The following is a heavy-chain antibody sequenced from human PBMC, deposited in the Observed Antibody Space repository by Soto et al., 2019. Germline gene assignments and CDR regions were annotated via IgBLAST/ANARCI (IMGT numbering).Heavy chain of an antibody. CDR2: ISGSSGSI. D-gene: IGHD2-15*01. Sequence: GGSLRLSCAASGFTFSSYAMSWVRQAPGKGLEWVSAISGSSGSIYYADSVKGRFTISRDNSKNSLYLQMNSLRAEDTAVYYCARDERYCSGGSCVDDAFDIWGQGTMVTVSS. J-gene: IGHJ3*02. CDR3: ARDERYCSGGSCVDDAFDI. V-gene: IGHV3-23*01. CDR1: GFTFSSYA.